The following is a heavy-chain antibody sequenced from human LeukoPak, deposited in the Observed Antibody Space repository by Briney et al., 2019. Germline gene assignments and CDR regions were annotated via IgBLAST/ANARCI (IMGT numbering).Heavy chain of an antibody. V-gene: IGHV3-66*01. CDR2: IYSGGST. CDR3: AKDTYSSGWYVGRSEDY. D-gene: IGHD6-19*01. Sequence: GGSLRLSCAASGFTVSSNYMSWVRQAPGKGLEWVSVIYSGGSTYYADSVKGRFTISRDNSKNTLYLQMNSLRAEDTAVYYCAKDTYSSGWYVGRSEDYWGQGTLVTVSS. J-gene: IGHJ4*02. CDR1: GFTVSSNY.